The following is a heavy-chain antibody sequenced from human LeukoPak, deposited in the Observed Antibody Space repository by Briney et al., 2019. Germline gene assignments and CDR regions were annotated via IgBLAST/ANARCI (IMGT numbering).Heavy chain of an antibody. CDR3: ARDTRHRYCSGTSCYRGWLDP. CDR1: GGTFSSYA. J-gene: IGHJ5*02. D-gene: IGHD2-2*01. CDR2: IIPIFGTA. Sequence: GASVKVSCKASGGTFSSYAISWVRQAPGQGLEWMGGIIPIFGTANYAQKFQGRVTITADESTRTAYMELSSLRSEDTAVYYCARDTRHRYCSGTSCYRGWLDPWGQGTLVTVSS. V-gene: IGHV1-69*13.